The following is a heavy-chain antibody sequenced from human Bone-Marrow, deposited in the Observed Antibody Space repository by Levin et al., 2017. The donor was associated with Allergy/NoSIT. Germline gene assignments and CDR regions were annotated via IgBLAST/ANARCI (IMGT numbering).Heavy chain of an antibody. Sequence: PGESLKISCKGSGYSFTNYWIAWVRQMPGEGLEWMGIIYPGNSDTRYSPSFQGQVTVSADKSISTAYLQWSSLKASDTAIYYCARRTGYNGFGLWGQGTMVTVSS. D-gene: IGHD5-18*01. CDR2: IYPGNSDT. V-gene: IGHV5-51*01. CDR1: GYSFTNYW. J-gene: IGHJ3*01. CDR3: ARRTGYNGFGL.